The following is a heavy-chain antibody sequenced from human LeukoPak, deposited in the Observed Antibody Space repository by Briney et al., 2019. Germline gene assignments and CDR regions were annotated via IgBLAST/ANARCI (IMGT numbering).Heavy chain of an antibody. D-gene: IGHD6-13*01. Sequence: RGESLKISCKGSGYSFTSYWIGWVRQMPGKGLEWMGIIYPGDSDTRYSPSFQGQVTISADKSISTAYLQWSSLKASDTAMYYRARLGIAAAGYYYYGMDVWGQGTTVTVSS. J-gene: IGHJ6*02. V-gene: IGHV5-51*01. CDR1: GYSFTSYW. CDR3: ARLGIAAAGYYYYGMDV. CDR2: IYPGDSDT.